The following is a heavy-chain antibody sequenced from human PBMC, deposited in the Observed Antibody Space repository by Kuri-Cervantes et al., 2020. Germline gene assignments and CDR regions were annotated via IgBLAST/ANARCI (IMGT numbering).Heavy chain of an antibody. CDR3: ARGHGAAAANFDY. Sequence: GSLRLSCAVYGGSFSGYYWSWIRQPPGKGLEWIGEINHSGSTNYNPSLKSRVTISVDTSKNQFSLKLSSVTAADTAVYYCARGHGAAAANFDYWGQGTLVTVSS. D-gene: IGHD6-13*01. J-gene: IGHJ4*02. V-gene: IGHV4-34*01. CDR2: INHSGST. CDR1: GGSFSGYY.